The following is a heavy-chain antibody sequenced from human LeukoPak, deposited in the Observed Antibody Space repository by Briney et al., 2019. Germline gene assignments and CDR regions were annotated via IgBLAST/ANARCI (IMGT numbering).Heavy chain of an antibody. D-gene: IGHD2-2*01. V-gene: IGHV3-23*01. CDR2: ITGSGGST. CDR3: AIAMLRYQLLPDY. J-gene: IGHJ4*02. Sequence: PGGSLTLSCAASGFTFVDYAMTWVRQAPGQGLECVSVITGSGGSTNYADSVKGRFTISRINSKNTLFLDMDRAGDDCTAVYNCAIAMLRYQLLPDYWGQGTLVTVSS. CDR1: GFTFVDYA.